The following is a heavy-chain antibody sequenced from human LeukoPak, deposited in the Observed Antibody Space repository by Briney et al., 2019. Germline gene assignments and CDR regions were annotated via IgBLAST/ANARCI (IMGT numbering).Heavy chain of an antibody. D-gene: IGHD1-26*01. CDR1: GFTFSSYG. Sequence: GGSLRLSCAASGFTFSSYGMHWVRQAPGKGLEWVAFIRYDGSNKYYADSVKGRFTISRDNSKNTLYLQMNSLRAEDTAVYYCAAIFGSYYNPWGQGTLVTVSS. CDR2: IRYDGSNK. J-gene: IGHJ5*02. CDR3: AAIFGSYYNP. V-gene: IGHV3-30*02.